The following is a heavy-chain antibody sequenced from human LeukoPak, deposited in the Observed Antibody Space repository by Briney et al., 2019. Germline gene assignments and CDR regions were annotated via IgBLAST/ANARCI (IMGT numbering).Heavy chain of an antibody. V-gene: IGHV3-7*03. CDR3: AKDTDGAAAGTTWGH. CDR2: IKQDGSEK. J-gene: IGHJ4*02. Sequence: TGGSLRLSCAASGFTFSSYWMSWVRQAPGKGLEWVANIKQDGSEKCYVDSVKGRFTISRDNAKNSLYLQMNSLRAEDTALYYCAKDTDGAAAGTTWGHWGQGTLVTVSS. CDR1: GFTFSSYW. D-gene: IGHD6-13*01.